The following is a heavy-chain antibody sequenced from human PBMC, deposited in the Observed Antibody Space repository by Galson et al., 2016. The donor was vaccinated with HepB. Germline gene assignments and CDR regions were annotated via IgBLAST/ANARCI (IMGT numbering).Heavy chain of an antibody. CDR1: GLTFRTYA. J-gene: IGHJ2*01. Sequence: SLRLSCAASGLTFRTYAMSWVRQAPGKGLEWVSAISGSGDRTYLADSVKGRFTISRDNSNNIVYLQMNSLRAEDTALYYCAKERSGDDFMPNYYFDLWGRGTLGAVAS. CDR3: AKERSGDDFMPNYYFDL. V-gene: IGHV3-23*01. D-gene: IGHD5-12*01. CDR2: ISGSGDRT.